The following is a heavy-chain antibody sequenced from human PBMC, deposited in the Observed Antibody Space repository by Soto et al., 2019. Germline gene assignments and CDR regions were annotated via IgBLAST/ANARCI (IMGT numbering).Heavy chain of an antibody. J-gene: IGHJ6*02. D-gene: IGHD6-6*01. V-gene: IGHV4-59*01. Sequence: SETLSLTCTVSGGSIGSYYWSWIRQPPGKGLEWIGYIYYSGSTNYNPSLKSRVTISVDTSKNQFSLKLSSVTAADTAVYYCARILYSSSPPRYYYYGMDVWGQGTTVTVSS. CDR1: GGSIGSYY. CDR3: ARILYSSSPPRYYYYGMDV. CDR2: IYYSGST.